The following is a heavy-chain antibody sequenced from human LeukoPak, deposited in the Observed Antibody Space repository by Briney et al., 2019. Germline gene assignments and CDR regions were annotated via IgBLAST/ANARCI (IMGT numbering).Heavy chain of an antibody. J-gene: IGHJ4*02. CDR1: GGSISSSSYY. CDR3: AKEGWFGEFQGSHDY. D-gene: IGHD3-10*01. V-gene: IGHV3-23*01. Sequence: ETLSLTCTVSGGSISSSSYYWGWIRQPPGKGLEWVSAISGSGGSTYYAVSVKGRFTISRDNSKNTLYLQMNSLRAEDTAVYYCAKEGWFGEFQGSHDYWGQGTLVTVSS. CDR2: ISGSGGST.